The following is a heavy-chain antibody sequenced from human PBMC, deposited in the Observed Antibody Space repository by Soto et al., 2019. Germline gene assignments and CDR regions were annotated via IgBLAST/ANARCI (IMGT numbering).Heavy chain of an antibody. CDR3: ARSVWELHAFDI. CDR2: ISYRGRA. J-gene: IGHJ3*02. D-gene: IGHD1-26*01. Sequence: SETLSLTCTVSGDYMRNNYWNRIRQTPGNGRCWIGSISYRGRASYSPSLQSRVPISLDTSKIQFSLTLNSVTAADTAMYYCARSVWELHAFDIWGQGTMVT. CDR1: GDYMRNNY. V-gene: IGHV4-59*01.